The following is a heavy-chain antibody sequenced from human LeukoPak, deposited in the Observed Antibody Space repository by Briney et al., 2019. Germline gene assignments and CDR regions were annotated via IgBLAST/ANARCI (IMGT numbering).Heavy chain of an antibody. V-gene: IGHV4-59*01. CDR1: GFTFSSYG. Sequence: GSLRLSCAASGFTFSSYGMSWVRQAPGKGLEWIGYIYYSGSTNYNPSLKSRVTISVDTSKNQFSLKLSSVTAADTAVYYCVGQPSSYDPSRGDAFDIWGQGTMVTVSS. CDR2: IYYSGST. D-gene: IGHD5-12*01. CDR3: VGQPSSYDPSRGDAFDI. J-gene: IGHJ3*02.